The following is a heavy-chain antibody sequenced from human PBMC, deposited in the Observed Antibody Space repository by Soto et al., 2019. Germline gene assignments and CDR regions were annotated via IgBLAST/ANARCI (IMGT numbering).Heavy chain of an antibody. CDR1: GATFSGSA. V-gene: IGHV1-69*13. CDR2: ITPTLGTT. J-gene: IGHJ4*02. CDR3: ARGCTTGATIEGFDY. D-gene: IGHD1-1*01. Sequence: SVKVSCKASGATFSGSAFSLVRQAPGQGLEWMGGITPTLGTTNYAQHLQGRVTITADEYTATSFMELTSLTSADTAIYYCARGCTTGATIEGFDYWGQGTLVTVSS.